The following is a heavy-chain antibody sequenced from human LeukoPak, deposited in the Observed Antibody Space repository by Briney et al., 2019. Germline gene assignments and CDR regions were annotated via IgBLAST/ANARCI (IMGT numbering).Heavy chain of an antibody. CDR1: GGSISIYY. CDR3: ARESSSGWSPFDY. Sequence: SETLSLTCTVSGGSISIYYWSWIRQPPGKGLEWIGYIYYSGSTNYNPSLKSRVTISVDTSKNQFSLKLSSVTAADTAVYYCARESSSGWSPFDYWGQGTLVTVSS. D-gene: IGHD6-19*01. J-gene: IGHJ4*02. V-gene: IGHV4-59*01. CDR2: IYYSGST.